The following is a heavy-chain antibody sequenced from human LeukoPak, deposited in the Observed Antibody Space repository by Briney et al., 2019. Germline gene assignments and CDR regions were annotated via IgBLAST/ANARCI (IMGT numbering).Heavy chain of an antibody. CDR3: ARRFKSTAYYDY. V-gene: IGHV5-51*01. CDR2: ISPGNSDT. J-gene: IGHJ4*02. Sequence: GEPLEISCKGSGSRFTTYWIAWVRQMQGKGLEWMGIISPGNSDTRYSPSFQGQVTISADKSISTAYLQWSSLKASDTAIYYCARRFKSTAYYDYWGQGTLVTVSS. D-gene: IGHD3-10*01. CDR1: GSRFTTYW.